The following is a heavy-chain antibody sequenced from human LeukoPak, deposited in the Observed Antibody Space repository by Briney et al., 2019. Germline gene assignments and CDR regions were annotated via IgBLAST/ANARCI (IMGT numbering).Heavy chain of an antibody. CDR2: IYYSGRT. CDR3: ARVDTAMVIGAFDI. CDR1: GGSFSGYY. V-gene: IGHV4-59*08. J-gene: IGHJ3*02. Sequence: PSETLSLTCAVYGGSFSGYYWSWIRQPPGKGLEWIGYIYYSGRTNYNPSLKSRVTISVDTSKNQFFLKLSSVTAADTAVYYCARVDTAMVIGAFDIWGQGTMVTVSS. D-gene: IGHD5-18*01.